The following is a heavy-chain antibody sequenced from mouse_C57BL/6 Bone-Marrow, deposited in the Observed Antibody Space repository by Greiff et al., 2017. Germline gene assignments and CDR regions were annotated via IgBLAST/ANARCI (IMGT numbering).Heavy chain of an antibody. D-gene: IGHD1-1*01. J-gene: IGHJ4*01. V-gene: IGHV1-85*01. CDR1: GYTFTSYD. CDR2: IYPRDGST. CDR3: GRWAVVVALAYDY. Sequence: VHLVESGPELVKPGASVKLSCKASGYTFTSYDISWVKQRPGQGLEWIGWIYPRDGSTKYNEKFKGKATLTVDTSSSTAYMDLHSLTSADSAVYLCGRWAVVVALAYDYWGEGTSVTVSS.